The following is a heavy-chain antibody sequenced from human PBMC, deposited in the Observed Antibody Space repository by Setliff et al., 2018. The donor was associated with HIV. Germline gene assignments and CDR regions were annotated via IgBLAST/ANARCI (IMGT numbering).Heavy chain of an antibody. Sequence: SETLSLTCTVSGGSMSTYYWSWIRQPPGKGLEWIGYIYTSGSTNYNPSLRSRVTISVDTSKNQFSLKLTSVTAADTAVYFCARDTSFGYWGQGTLVTVSS. CDR1: GGSMSTYY. J-gene: IGHJ4*02. V-gene: IGHV4-59*01. CDR3: ARDTSFGY. CDR2: IYTSGST.